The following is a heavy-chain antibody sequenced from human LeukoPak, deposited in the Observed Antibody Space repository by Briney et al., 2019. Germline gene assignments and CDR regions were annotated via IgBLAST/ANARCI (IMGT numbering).Heavy chain of an antibody. Sequence: SETLSLTCAVYGASFGGYYWSWIRQPPGKGLEWIGEINHSGSTNYNPSLKSRVTISVDTSKNQFSLKLSSVTAADTAVYYCARVDREYQLLTPYYYYGMDVWGKGTTVTVSS. CDR1: GASFGGYY. CDR3: ARVDREYQLLTPYYYYGMDV. CDR2: INHSGST. J-gene: IGHJ6*04. V-gene: IGHV4-34*01. D-gene: IGHD2-2*01.